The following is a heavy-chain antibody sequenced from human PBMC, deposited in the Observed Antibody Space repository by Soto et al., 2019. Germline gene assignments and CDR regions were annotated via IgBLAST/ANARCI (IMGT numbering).Heavy chain of an antibody. J-gene: IGHJ5*02. Sequence: ASVKVSCKASGYTFKTYGLSWVRQAPGQGLEWLGWISAANGNTNYAQKFEGRVTMTRDTPTSTAYMELNSLRSDDTAVYYCARDPIWTYTWNYARLNYLDPWGQGTLVTVYS. D-gene: IGHD1-7*01. CDR2: ISAANGNT. CDR1: GYTFKTYG. CDR3: ARDPIWTYTWNYARLNYLDP. V-gene: IGHV1-18*04.